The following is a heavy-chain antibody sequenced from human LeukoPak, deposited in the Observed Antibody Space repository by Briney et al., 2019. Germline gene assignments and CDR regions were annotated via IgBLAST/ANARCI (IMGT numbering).Heavy chain of an antibody. CDR3: ARVLRTATINTYYYFDY. CDR1: GGSISSSSYY. V-gene: IGHV4-39*07. D-gene: IGHD5-12*01. J-gene: IGHJ4*02. CDR2: IYYSGST. Sequence: PSETLSLTCTVSGGSISSSSYYWGWIRQPPGKGLEWIGSIYYSGSTYYNPSLKSRVAISVDTSKKQFSLKLSSVTAADTAVYYCARVLRTATINTYYYFDYWGQGTLVTVSS.